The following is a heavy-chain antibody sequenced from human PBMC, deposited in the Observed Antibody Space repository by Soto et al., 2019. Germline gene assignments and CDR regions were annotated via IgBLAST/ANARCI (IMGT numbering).Heavy chain of an antibody. J-gene: IGHJ4*02. CDR3: AKERGSIFWSGHFDY. V-gene: IGHV3-30*18. CDR2: ISYDGSNK. D-gene: IGHD3-3*01. Sequence: QVQLVESGGGVVQPGRSLRLSCAASGFTFSSYGMHWVRQAPGKGLEWVAVISYDGSNKYYADSVKGRFTISRDNSKNTLYLQMNSVRAEDTAVYYCAKERGSIFWSGHFDYGGQGTLVTVSS. CDR1: GFTFSSYG.